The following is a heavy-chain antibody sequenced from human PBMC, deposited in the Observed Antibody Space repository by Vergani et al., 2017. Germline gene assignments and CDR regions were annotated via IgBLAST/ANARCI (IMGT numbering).Heavy chain of an antibody. CDR3: AKHFRGWGIDY. D-gene: IGHD3-16*01. V-gene: IGHV3-30*18. J-gene: IGHJ4*02. CDR2: IQFDGSNQ. Sequence: VQLEESGGGLVLPGRSLRLSCVASGFTSAGYAMHWVRQAPGKGLEFVAFIQFDGSNQYYADSVKGRFTLSRDFSKNTLYLQMNSLRTDDTATYYCAKHFRGWGIDYWGQGTQVIVSS. CDR1: GFTSAGYA.